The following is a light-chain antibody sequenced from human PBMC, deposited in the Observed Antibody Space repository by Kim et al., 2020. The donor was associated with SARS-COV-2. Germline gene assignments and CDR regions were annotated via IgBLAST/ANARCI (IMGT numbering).Light chain of an antibody. CDR1: SGPIASDY. CDR2: DDN. V-gene: IGLV6-57*03. Sequence: KPVTIPCTRSSGPIASDYVQWYLQRPGSAPITVIYDDNQRPSGVPDRFSGSIDSSSNSASLTISGLKTEDEGEYFCQSYDSSNHWVFGGGTKLTVL. J-gene: IGLJ3*02. CDR3: QSYDSSNHWV.